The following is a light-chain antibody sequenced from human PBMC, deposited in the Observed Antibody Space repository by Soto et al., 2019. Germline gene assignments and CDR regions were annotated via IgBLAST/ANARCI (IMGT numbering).Light chain of an antibody. CDR1: QSVTGA. CDR3: QQYNDWPPYT. V-gene: IGKV3-15*01. Sequence: EILMTQSPATLSVSPGERATLSCRASQSVTGALAWYQQKPGQPPRLLIYATSTRATGIPDRFSGSGSGTEFSLPISSLQSEDFAVYYCQQYNDWPPYTFGQGTNVEIK. CDR2: ATS. J-gene: IGKJ2*01.